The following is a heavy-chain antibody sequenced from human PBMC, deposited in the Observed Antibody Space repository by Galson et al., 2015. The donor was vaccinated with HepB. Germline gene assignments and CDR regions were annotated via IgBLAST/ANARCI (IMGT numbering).Heavy chain of an antibody. CDR2: IYSDAST. D-gene: IGHD3-22*01. J-gene: IGHJ3*02. CDR1: GFTVSSNY. Sequence: SLRLSCAASGFTVSSNYMIWVRQAPGKGLEWVSLIYSDASTSYADSAKGRFTVSRDTSRNTLYLQMNSLRAEDTAVYYCARGGDNSAYYWASDIWGQGTVVTVSS. CDR3: ARGGDNSAYYWASDI. V-gene: IGHV3-53*01.